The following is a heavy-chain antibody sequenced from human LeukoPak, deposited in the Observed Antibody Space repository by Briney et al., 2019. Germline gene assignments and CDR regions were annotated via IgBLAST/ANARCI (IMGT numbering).Heavy chain of an antibody. CDR3: ARTNTDFWSGYSLNTYAFDI. Sequence: KPSETLSLTCTVSGGSISGYYWSWVRQPPGKGLEWVGYIFYSGSTNYNPSLKSRVTISVDTSKNQFSLKLSSVTAADTAVYYCARTNTDFWSGYSLNTYAFDIWGQGTMVTVSS. D-gene: IGHD3-3*01. CDR1: GGSISGYY. V-gene: IGHV4-59*01. J-gene: IGHJ3*02. CDR2: IFYSGST.